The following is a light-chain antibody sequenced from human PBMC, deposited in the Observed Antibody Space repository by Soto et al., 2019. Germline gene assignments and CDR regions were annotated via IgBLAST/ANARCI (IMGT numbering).Light chain of an antibody. V-gene: IGLV2-8*01. CDR3: SSYAGTYIV. CDR2: DVS. CDR1: XSDVGGYNY. J-gene: IGLJ1*01. Sequence: QSALXQXXSXXXSPXXSXXISXXGTXSDVGGYNYVSWYQQHPGKAPKLMIYDVSQRPSGVPDRFSGSKSGNTASLTVSGLQAEDEADYYCSSYAGTYIVFGTGTKVTVL.